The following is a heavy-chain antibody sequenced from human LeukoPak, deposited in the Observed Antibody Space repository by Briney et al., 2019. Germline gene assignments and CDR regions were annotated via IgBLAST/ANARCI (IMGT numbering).Heavy chain of an antibody. J-gene: IGHJ6*03. CDR1: GFTFSSYS. V-gene: IGHV3-21*01. CDR2: ISSSSSSYI. CDR3: ARIVDTTMVIHYCYMDV. Sequence: GGSLRLSCAASGFTFSSYSMNWVRQAPGKGLEWVSSISSSSSSYIYYADSVKGRFTISRDNDKNSLYLQMNSLRAEDTAVYYCARIVDTTMVIHYCYMDVWGKGTTVTVSS. D-gene: IGHD5-18*01.